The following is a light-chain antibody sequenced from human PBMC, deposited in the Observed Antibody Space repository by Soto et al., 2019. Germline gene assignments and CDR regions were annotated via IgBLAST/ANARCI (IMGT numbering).Light chain of an antibody. V-gene: IGKV3-20*01. CDR2: GSS. CDR3: QQYGSSPPYT. Sequence: EVVLTQSPGTLSLSPGERATLSCRASQTVSNNYLAWYQHKPGQSPRLLIFGSSDRATRIPDRFSGSGSGTDFTLTISRLEPEDFAVYYCQQYGSSPPYTFGQGPKLEIK. CDR1: QTVSNNY. J-gene: IGKJ2*01.